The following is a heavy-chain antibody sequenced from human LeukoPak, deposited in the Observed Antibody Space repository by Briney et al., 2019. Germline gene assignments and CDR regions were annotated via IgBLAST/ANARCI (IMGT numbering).Heavy chain of an antibody. J-gene: IGHJ4*02. V-gene: IGHV3-23*01. CDR3: GKTTVGYSSGQKPAWPVDY. D-gene: IGHD5-18*01. Sequence: GSLRLSCEASAFTFGSHAMYWVRQAPGKGLEWVAGIFGSGGSPHYADSVKGRFTISRDNSRNTVYLQINSLRADDTAVYYCGKTTVGYSSGQKPAWPVDYWGQGTLVTVSS. CDR1: AFTFGSHA. CDR2: IFGSGGSP.